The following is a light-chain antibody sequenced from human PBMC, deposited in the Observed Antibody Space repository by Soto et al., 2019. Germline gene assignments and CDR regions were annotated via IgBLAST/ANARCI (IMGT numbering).Light chain of an antibody. Sequence: QPVLTQSPSASGTPGQKVTISCSGTTSNIGSDFLYWFQQFPGTAPILLIYRNNQRPSGVSDRFSGSKSGTSGSLAISGLQSEDEADYYCVSWDGSLSGWVFGGGTKLTVL. V-gene: IGLV1-47*01. CDR3: VSWDGSLSGWV. CDR2: RNN. CDR1: TSNIGSDF. J-gene: IGLJ3*02.